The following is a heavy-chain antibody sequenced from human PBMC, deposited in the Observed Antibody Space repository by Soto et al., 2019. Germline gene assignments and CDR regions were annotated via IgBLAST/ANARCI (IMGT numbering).Heavy chain of an antibody. CDR1: AFTFRNYW. V-gene: IGHV3-7*04. Sequence: EVQLVESGGGSVQPGGSLRLSCAASAFTFRNYWMSWVRQAPGKGLECVAKIKEDGSEKYYVDSVKGRFTISRDNAKNSVYLQMNSLTVEDTAMYYCARASSSTSGAIDYWGQGTLVTVSS. J-gene: IGHJ4*02. CDR2: IKEDGSEK. D-gene: IGHD2-2*01. CDR3: ARASSSTSGAIDY.